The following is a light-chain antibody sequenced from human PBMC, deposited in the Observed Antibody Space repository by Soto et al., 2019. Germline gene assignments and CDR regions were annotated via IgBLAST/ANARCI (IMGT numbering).Light chain of an antibody. CDR1: QSISHW. J-gene: IGKJ1*01. CDR3: QQYDSVLGT. Sequence: DIQMTQSPATLSASVGNSVTITCRASQSISHWLAWYQQKQGKAPKFLIYDASSLESGVPSRFRGSGSGTEFTLTISRLQPDDFETYYCQQYDSVLGTFGPGTKVDIK. V-gene: IGKV1-5*01. CDR2: DAS.